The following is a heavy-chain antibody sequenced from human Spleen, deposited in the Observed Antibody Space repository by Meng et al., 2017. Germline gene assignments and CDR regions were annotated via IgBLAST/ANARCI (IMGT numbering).Heavy chain of an antibody. J-gene: IGHJ4*02. CDR3: AREKSPGHFDY. V-gene: IGHV1-46*01. Sequence: QVQLVQSGPEVMKPGASLMMSCRTSGYTFTDFFLHWVRQAPGQGLEWLGTINSNSGGTAYARKFQGRITLTRDTSASTVYMYLGSLGSEDTAFYYCAREKSPGHFDYLGQGILVTVSS. CDR1: GYTFTDFF. CDR2: INSNSGGT.